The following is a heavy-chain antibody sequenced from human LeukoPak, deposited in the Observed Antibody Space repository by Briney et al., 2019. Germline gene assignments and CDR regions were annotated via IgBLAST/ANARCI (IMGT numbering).Heavy chain of an antibody. V-gene: IGHV1-2*02. J-gene: IGHJ4*02. CDR2: INPNSGGA. Sequence: ASVKVSCKASGYTFTSYYIHWVRQAPGQGLEWMGWINPNSGGANYAQKFQGRVTMTRDTSISTAYMELSRLKSDDTAVYYCARVPWGATIPFDYWGQGTLVTVSS. CDR1: GYTFTSYY. D-gene: IGHD5-12*01. CDR3: ARVPWGATIPFDY.